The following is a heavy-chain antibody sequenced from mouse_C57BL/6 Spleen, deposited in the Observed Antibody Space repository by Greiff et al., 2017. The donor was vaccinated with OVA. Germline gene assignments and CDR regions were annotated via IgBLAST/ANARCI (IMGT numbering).Heavy chain of an antibody. Sequence: QVQLQQSGAELVRPGTSVKMSCKASGYTFTNYWIGWAKQRPGHGLEWIGDIYPGGGYTNYNEKFKGKATLTADKSSSTAYMQFSSLTSEDSAIYYCARRGHTVVAHCDVWGTGTTVTVSS. J-gene: IGHJ1*03. CDR2: IYPGGGYT. D-gene: IGHD1-1*01. V-gene: IGHV1-63*01. CDR3: ARRGHTVVAHCDV. CDR1: GYTFTNYW.